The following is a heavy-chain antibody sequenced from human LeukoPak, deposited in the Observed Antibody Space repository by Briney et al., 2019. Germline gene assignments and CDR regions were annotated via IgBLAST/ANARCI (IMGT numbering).Heavy chain of an antibody. D-gene: IGHD5-18*01. CDR2: IYTSGST. CDR1: GGSISSYY. J-gene: IGHJ3*02. Sequence: SETLSLTCTVSGGSISSYYWGWIRQPAGKGLEWIGRIYTSGSTNYNPSLKSRVTMSVDTSKNQFSLKLSSVTAADTAVYYCARDGWIRLWLGAFDIWGQGTMVTVSS. V-gene: IGHV4-4*07. CDR3: ARDGWIRLWLGAFDI.